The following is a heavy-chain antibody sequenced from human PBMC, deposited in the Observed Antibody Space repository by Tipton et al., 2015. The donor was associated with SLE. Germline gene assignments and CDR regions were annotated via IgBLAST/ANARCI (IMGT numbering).Heavy chain of an antibody. V-gene: IGHV3-23*01. CDR2: ISGSGGTT. J-gene: IGHJ4*02. Sequence: SLRLSCPASGFSFSNYATNWVRQAPEKGLVWVSGISGSGGTTNYADSVKGRFTISRDNSNNTLYLQMNSLRAEDTAVYYCAKGRTYFDSWGQGTLVTVSS. CDR3: AKGRTYFDS. CDR1: GFSFSNYA.